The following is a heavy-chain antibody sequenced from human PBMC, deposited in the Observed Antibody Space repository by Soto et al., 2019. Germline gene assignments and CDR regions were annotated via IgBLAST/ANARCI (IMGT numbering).Heavy chain of an antibody. CDR1: GFTFSSYG. J-gene: IGHJ4*02. Sequence: GGSLRLSCAASGFTFSSYGMHWVRQAPGKGLEWVAVISYDGSNKYYADSVKGRFTISRDNSKNTLYLQMNSLRAEDTAVYYCAKSPQYYDILTGYPYDYWGQGTLVTVSS. V-gene: IGHV3-30*18. CDR2: ISYDGSNK. CDR3: AKSPQYYDILTGYPYDY. D-gene: IGHD3-9*01.